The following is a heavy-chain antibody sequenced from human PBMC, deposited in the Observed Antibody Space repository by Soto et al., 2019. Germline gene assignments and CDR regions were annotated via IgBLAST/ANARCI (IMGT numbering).Heavy chain of an antibody. CDR1: GDSMSSGAYY. Sequence: SETLSLTCSVSGDSMSSGAYYWNWIRQHPGKGLEWIAYIYHNGDTHYNPSLRSRITISVDTSKSQFSLKLTSVTDADTAVYYCARSYSGYLDNWGQGTLVTVSS. D-gene: IGHD3-22*01. CDR2: IYHNGDT. J-gene: IGHJ4*02. CDR3: ARSYSGYLDN. V-gene: IGHV4-31*03.